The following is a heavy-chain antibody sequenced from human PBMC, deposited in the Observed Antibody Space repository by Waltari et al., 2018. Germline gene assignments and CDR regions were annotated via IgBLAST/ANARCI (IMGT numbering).Heavy chain of an antibody. J-gene: IGHJ6*02. CDR3: AVATYYDFWSGYYRWRRVGAPGVGIYYYYGMDV. V-gene: IGHV1-8*01. D-gene: IGHD3-3*01. CDR1: GYTFTSYD. Sequence: QVQLVQSGAEVKKPGASVKVSCKASGYTFTSYDINWVRQATGQGLEWMGWMNPNSGNTGYAKKFQGRVTMTRNTSISTAYMELSSLRSEDTAVYYGAVATYYDFWSGYYRWRRVGAPGVGIYYYYGMDVWGQGTTVTVSS. CDR2: MNPNSGNT.